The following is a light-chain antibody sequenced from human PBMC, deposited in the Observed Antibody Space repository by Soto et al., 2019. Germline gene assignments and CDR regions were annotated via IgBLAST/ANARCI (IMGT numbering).Light chain of an antibody. Sequence: QSALTQPASVSGSPGQSITISCTGTSSDVGSYNYVSWYQQHPGKAPKLIIYDVSNRPSGVSNRFSGSKSGNTASLTISGLQAEDEADYYCSSYTSNKTLVAFGGGTKLTVL. CDR2: DVS. CDR1: SSDVGSYNY. V-gene: IGLV2-14*01. CDR3: SSYTSNKTLVA. J-gene: IGLJ2*01.